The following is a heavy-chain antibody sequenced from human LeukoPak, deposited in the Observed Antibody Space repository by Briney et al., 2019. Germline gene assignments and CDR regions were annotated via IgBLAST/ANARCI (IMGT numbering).Heavy chain of an antibody. CDR3: ARDFDY. Sequence: PGRSLRLSCAASGFTFSSYGMHWVRQAPGKGLEWVAVISYDGSNKYYADSVKGRFTISRDNSKNTLYLQMNSLRAEDTAVYYCARDFDYWGQGTLVTDSS. J-gene: IGHJ4*02. V-gene: IGHV3-30*03. CDR1: GFTFSSYG. CDR2: ISYDGSNK.